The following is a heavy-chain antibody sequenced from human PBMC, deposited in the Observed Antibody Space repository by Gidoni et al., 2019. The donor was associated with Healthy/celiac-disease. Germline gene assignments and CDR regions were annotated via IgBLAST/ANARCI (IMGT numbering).Heavy chain of an antibody. Sequence: EVQLVESGGGLVKPGGSLSLSCAASGFTFSNAWMNWVRQAPGKGLEWVGRIKSKTDGGTTDYAAPVKGRFTISRDDSKNTLYLQMNSLKTEDTAVYYCTTTFWSGYPDYGMDVWGQGTTVTVSS. J-gene: IGHJ6*02. V-gene: IGHV3-15*07. CDR1: GFTFSNAW. D-gene: IGHD3-3*01. CDR2: IKSKTDGGTT. CDR3: TTTFWSGYPDYGMDV.